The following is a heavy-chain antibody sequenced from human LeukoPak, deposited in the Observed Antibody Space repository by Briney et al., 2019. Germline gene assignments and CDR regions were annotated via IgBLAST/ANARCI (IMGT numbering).Heavy chain of an antibody. CDR3: ARDLMGWDLHYFDY. J-gene: IGHJ4*02. CDR2: IKQDSGEI. Sequence: PGGSLRLSCVASGFTLSSYWMSWVRQAPGKGPEWVANIKQDSGEIYYVDSVKGRFTISRDNAKNSLYLQMHSLRAEDTAVYYCARDLMGWDLHYFDYWGQGTLVTVSS. CDR1: GFTLSSYW. D-gene: IGHD1-26*01. V-gene: IGHV3-7*01.